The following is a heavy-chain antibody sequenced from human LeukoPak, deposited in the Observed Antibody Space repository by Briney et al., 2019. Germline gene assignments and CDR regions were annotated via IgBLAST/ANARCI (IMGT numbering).Heavy chain of an antibody. CDR3: ARPRAYCGGDCYPNNWFDP. J-gene: IGHJ5*02. Sequence: SETLSLTCTVSGGSISSSRYCWGWVRQPPGKGLEWLGSIYESGSTYYNPSLKSRVTISVDTSKNQFSLKLSSVTAADTAVYYCARPRAYCGGDCYPNNWFDPWGQGTLVTVSS. V-gene: IGHV4-39*01. D-gene: IGHD2-21*02. CDR1: GGSISSSRYC. CDR2: IYESGST.